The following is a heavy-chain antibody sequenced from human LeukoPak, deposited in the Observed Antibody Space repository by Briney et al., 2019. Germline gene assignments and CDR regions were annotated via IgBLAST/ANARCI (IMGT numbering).Heavy chain of an antibody. CDR3: ARHGESGDWFDP. Sequence: KPSETLSLTCTVSGGSISSSSYYWGWLRQPPGKGLEWIGSIYYSGSTYYNPSLKSRVTISVDTSKNQFSLKLSSVTAADTAVYYCARHGESGDWFDPWGQGTLVTVSS. CDR1: GGSISSSSYY. D-gene: IGHD3-3*01. CDR2: IYYSGST. V-gene: IGHV4-39*01. J-gene: IGHJ5*02.